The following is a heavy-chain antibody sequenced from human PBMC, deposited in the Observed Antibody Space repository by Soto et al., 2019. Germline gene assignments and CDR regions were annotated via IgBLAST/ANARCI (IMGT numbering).Heavy chain of an antibody. CDR1: GGSLSGYY. D-gene: IGHD3-22*01. CDR3: TRLGGYYQALDS. Sequence: QVQLQESGPELVKPSETLSLTCSVSGGSLSGYYWTWTRQPPGKGLEWIGYIYYAGTTTYNPSLKNPVTISLDTPKNHFARKMDSVTAADTAVYYCTRLGGYYQALDSWGQGTLVTVSS. J-gene: IGHJ4*02. CDR2: IYYAGTT. V-gene: IGHV4-59*08.